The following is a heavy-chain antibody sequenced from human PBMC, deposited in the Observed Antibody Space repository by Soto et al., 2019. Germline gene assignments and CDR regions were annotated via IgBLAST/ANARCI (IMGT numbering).Heavy chain of an antibody. J-gene: IGHJ4*02. Sequence: GGSLRLSCAASGFTFTRYGMNWVRQAPGKGLEWVSSISSTTNYIYYGDSMKGRFTISRDNAKNSLYLEMNSLRAEDTAVYYCARESEDLTSNFDYWGQGTLVTVSS. CDR1: GFTFTRYG. V-gene: IGHV3-21*06. CDR2: ISSTTNYI. CDR3: ARESEDLTSNFDY.